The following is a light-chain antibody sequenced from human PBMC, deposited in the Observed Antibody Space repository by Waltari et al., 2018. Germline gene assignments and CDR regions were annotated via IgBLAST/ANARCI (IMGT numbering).Light chain of an antibody. Sequence: SYELTQPPSVSVSPGQTASITCSGDKLGDKYACWYQQKPGQTPVLVIYQGSKAPSGIPEGFSGSHSWNTAPLTISGTQAMDEADYYCQAWDSSTYVVFGGGTKLTVL. J-gene: IGLJ2*01. CDR1: KLGDKY. CDR3: QAWDSSTYVV. V-gene: IGLV3-1*01. CDR2: QGS.